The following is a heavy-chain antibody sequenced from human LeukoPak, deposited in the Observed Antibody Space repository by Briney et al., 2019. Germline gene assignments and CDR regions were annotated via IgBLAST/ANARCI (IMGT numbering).Heavy chain of an antibody. D-gene: IGHD3-22*01. J-gene: IGHJ6*02. CDR3: ARRKVTTQGYYYGMDV. CDR2: VFYSGST. CDR1: GGSISNYY. V-gene: IGHV4-59*01. Sequence: SETLSLTCTVSGGSISNYYWNWIRQPPGKGLEWIGSVFYSGSTNYNPSLKSRVTISVDTSKNQFSLKLSSVTAADTAVYYCARRKVTTQGYYYGMDVWGQGTTVTVSS.